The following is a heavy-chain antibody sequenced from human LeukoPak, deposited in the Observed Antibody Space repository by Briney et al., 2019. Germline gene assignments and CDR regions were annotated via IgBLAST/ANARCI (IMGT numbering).Heavy chain of an antibody. V-gene: IGHV3-7*01. CDR2: IKQDGSEK. CDR1: GFTFSSYW. CDR3: ARDSVVVIANFDY. Sequence: PGGSLRLSCAASGFTFSSYWMSWVRQAPGKGLEWVANIKQDGSEKYYVDSVKGRFTISRDNAKNSLYLQMNSLRAEDTAVYYCARDSVVVIANFDYWGQGTLVTVSS. D-gene: IGHD2-21*01. J-gene: IGHJ4*02.